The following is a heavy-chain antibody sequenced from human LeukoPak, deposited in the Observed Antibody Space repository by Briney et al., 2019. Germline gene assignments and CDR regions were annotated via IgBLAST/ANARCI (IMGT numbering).Heavy chain of an antibody. CDR3: ARFAYYYYMDV. V-gene: IGHV3-21*01. J-gene: IGHJ6*03. D-gene: IGHD3-16*01. CDR2: ISSSSSYI. Sequence: GGSLRLSCAASGFTFSSYAMSWVRQAPGKGLEWVSSISSSSSYIYYADSVKGRFTISRDNAKNSLYLQMNSLRAEDTAVYYCARFAYYYYMDVWGKGTTVTVSS. CDR1: GFTFSSYA.